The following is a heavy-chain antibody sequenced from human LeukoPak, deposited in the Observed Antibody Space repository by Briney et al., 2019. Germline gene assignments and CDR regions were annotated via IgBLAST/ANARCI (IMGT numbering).Heavy chain of an antibody. V-gene: IGHV4-4*07. J-gene: IGHJ4*02. D-gene: IGHD3-9*01. CDR2: IYTSGST. CDR1: GGSLSSYY. Sequence: SETLSLTCTVSGGSLSSYYWSWIRQPAGKGLEWIGRIYTSGSTNYNPSLKSRVTMSVDTSKNQFSLKLSSVTAADTAVYYCARGITYYDILTGFDYWGQGTLVTVSS. CDR3: ARGITYYDILTGFDY.